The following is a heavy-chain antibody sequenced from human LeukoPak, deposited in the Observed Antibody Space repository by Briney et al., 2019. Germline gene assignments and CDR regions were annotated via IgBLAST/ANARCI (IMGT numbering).Heavy chain of an antibody. J-gene: IGHJ6*02. CDR3: TKRGGTYFAGMDA. V-gene: IGHV3-30*18. D-gene: IGHD1-26*01. Sequence: PGRSLRLSCAASGFTFSSYGMHWVRQAPGKGLEWVAVISYDGSNKYYADSVKGRFTISRDNSKNTLYLQMNSLRAEDTAVYYCTKRGGTYFAGMDAWGQGTTVTVSS. CDR1: GFTFSSYG. CDR2: ISYDGSNK.